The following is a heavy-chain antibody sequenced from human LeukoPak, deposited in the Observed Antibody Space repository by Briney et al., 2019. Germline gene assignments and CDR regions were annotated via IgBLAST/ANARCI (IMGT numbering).Heavy chain of an antibody. J-gene: IGHJ6*02. CDR2: TYYRSKWYY. Sequence: SQSLSLTCAISGDSVSSISVAWNWIRQSPSRGLEWLGRTYYRSKWYYEYAVSVKGRININPDPSKNQFSLQLNSVTPEDTAVYYCALARSEYHYGMDVWGQGTTVTVSS. V-gene: IGHV6-1*01. CDR3: ALARSEYHYGMDV. CDR1: GDSVSSISVA.